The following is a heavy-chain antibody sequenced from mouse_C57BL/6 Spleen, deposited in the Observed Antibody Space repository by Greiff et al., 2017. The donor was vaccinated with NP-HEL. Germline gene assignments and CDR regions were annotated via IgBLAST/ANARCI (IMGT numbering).Heavy chain of an antibody. V-gene: IGHV5-6*01. CDR3: ARRSTEDYAMDY. Sequence: EVQRVESGGDLVKPGGSLKLSCAASGFTFSSYGMSWVRQTPDKRLEWVATISSGGSYTYYPDSVKGRFTISRDNAKNTLYLQMSILKSEDTAMYYCARRSTEDYAMDYWGQGTSVTVSS. CDR2: ISSGGSYT. CDR1: GFTFSSYG. D-gene: IGHD1-1*01. J-gene: IGHJ4*01.